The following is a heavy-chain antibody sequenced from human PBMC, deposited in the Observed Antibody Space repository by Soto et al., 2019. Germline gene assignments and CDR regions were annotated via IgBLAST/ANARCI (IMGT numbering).Heavy chain of an antibody. J-gene: IGHJ6*02. CDR1: GDSISGGAYY. Sequence: SETLSLTCTVSGDSISGGAYYWSWIRQPPGKGLEWIGYTYYSGSTYNNPSLKSRVTMTVDTSKNQFSLRLSSVTAADTAIYYCARTPSYYDILTGYYVSGMDVWGQGTTVTVSS. D-gene: IGHD3-9*01. V-gene: IGHV4-30-4*01. CDR2: TYYSGST. CDR3: ARTPSYYDILTGYYVSGMDV.